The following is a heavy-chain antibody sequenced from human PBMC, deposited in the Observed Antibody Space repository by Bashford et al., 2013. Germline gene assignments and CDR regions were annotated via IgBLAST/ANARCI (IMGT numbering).Heavy chain of an antibody. CDR1: GGTLGNYA. CDR2: IIPVFGTA. V-gene: IGHV1-69*13. D-gene: IGHD2-2*01. Sequence: VKVSCKASGGTLGNYAISWVRQAPGQGLEWMGGIIPVFGTANYAQKFQGRLTITADKSTSTAYMELSSLRSEDTAVYYCARDCQSLQYCSSTSCLSSSYYYYGMDVWGQGTTVTVSS. J-gene: IGHJ6*02. CDR3: ARDCQSLQYCSSTSCLSSSYYYYGMDV.